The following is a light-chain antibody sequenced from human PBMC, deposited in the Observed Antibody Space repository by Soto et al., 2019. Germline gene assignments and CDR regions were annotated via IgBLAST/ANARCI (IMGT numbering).Light chain of an antibody. V-gene: IGLV1-40*01. J-gene: IGLJ2*01. CDR1: SSNIGAGYD. Sequence: QPVLTQPPXVSGAPGQRVTISCTGSSSNIGAGYDVHWYQQLPGTAPKLLIYGNSNRPSGVPDRFSGSKSGTSASLAITGLQAEDEADYYCQSYDSSVSKVVFGGGTKLTVL. CDR3: QSYDSSVSKVV. CDR2: GNS.